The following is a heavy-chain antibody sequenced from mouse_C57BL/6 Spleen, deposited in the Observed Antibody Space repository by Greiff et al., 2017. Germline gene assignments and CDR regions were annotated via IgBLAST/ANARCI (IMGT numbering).Heavy chain of an antibody. V-gene: IGHV5-9-1*02. J-gene: IGHJ2*01. CDR2: ISSGGDYI. CDR1: GFTFSSYA. D-gene: IGHD2-4*01. Sequence: EVQVVESGEGLVKPGGSLKLSCAASGFTFSSYAMSWVRQTPEKRLEWVAYISSGGDYIYYADTVKGRFTISRDNARNTLYLQMSSLKSEDTAMYYCTRGKDDYAYYFDDWGQGTTLTVSS. CDR3: TRGKDDYAYYFDD.